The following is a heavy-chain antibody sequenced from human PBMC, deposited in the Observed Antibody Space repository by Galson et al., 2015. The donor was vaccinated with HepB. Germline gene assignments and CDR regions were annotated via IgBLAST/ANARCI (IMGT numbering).Heavy chain of an antibody. CDR1: GFTFSTSG. J-gene: IGHJ4*02. D-gene: IGHD2-21*01. Sequence: SLRLSCAASGFTFSTSGMSWVRQAPGKGLQWVASIGGSNGRTYYADSVKGRFSISRDNPKNTLFLQMNSLRAEDTALYYCARLSCTGDRYSDDYWGQGTLVTVSS. CDR2: IGGSNGRT. V-gene: IGHV3-23*01. CDR3: ARLSCTGDRYSDDY.